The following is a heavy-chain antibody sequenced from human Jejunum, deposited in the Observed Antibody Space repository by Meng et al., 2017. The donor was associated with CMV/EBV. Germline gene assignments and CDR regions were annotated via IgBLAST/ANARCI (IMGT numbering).Heavy chain of an antibody. CDR1: GCSDSSGGYY. D-gene: IGHD3-22*01. Sequence: VRRQEAAPPLGKPAHTLSLTSSASGCSDSSGGYYCTWIRQHPGKGLVWFMHIYYSGSTIYNPSLMRRVIISIGTSKNQFSLNLRSVTAADTAVYYCARVSSGGDYFDYWGQGTLVTVSS. CDR3: ARVSSGGDYFDY. CDR2: IYYSGST. V-gene: IGHV4-31*03. J-gene: IGHJ4*02.